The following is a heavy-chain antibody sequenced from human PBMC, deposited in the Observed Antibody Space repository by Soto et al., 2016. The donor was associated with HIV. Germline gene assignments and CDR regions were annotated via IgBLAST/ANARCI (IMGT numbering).Heavy chain of an antibody. J-gene: IGHJ3*02. CDR1: GWTLKDLA. CDR3: AADLGRAVRGGRHM. Sequence: QVQLVQSGTEVKKPGASVKVSCRVSGWTLKDLAIHWVRQPPGKGLEWMGGFDPEYDETIYAEIFKGRVTMTEDTSTGTAYLEVRSLISDDTAMYYCAADLGRAVRGGRHMWGQGDIGHRLF. CDR2: FDPEYDET. D-gene: IGHD3-10*01. V-gene: IGHV1-24*01.